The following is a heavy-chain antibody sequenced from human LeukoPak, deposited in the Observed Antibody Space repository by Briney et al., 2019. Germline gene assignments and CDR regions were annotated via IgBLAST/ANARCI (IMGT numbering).Heavy chain of an antibody. CDR1: GFTFGDYA. Sequence: GGSLRLSCTASGFTFGDYAMSWVRQAPGKGLEWVGFIRSKAYGGTTEYAASVKGRFTISRDDSKSIAYLQMNSLKTEDTAVYYCTRDLSSSTLLDYWGRGTLVTVSS. D-gene: IGHD2-2*01. CDR3: TRDLSSSTLLDY. J-gene: IGHJ4*02. V-gene: IGHV3-49*04. CDR2: IRSKAYGGTT.